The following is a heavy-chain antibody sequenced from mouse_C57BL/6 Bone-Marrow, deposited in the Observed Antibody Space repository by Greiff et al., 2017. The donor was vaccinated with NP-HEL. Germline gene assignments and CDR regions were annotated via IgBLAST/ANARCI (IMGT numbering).Heavy chain of an antibody. D-gene: IGHD2-14*01. CDR3: ARGPYRRGLGY. CDR2: IWSGGST. J-gene: IGHJ2*01. CDR1: GFSLTSYG. V-gene: IGHV2-2*01. Sequence: VQLQQSGPGLVQPSQCLSITCTVSGFSLTSYGVHWVRQSPGKGLEWLGVIWSGGSTDYNAAFISRLSISKDNSKSQVFFKMNSLQSEDTAIYYCARGPYRRGLGYWGQGTTLTVSS.